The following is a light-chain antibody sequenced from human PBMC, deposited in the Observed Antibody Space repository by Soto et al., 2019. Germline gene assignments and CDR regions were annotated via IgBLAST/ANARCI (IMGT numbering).Light chain of an antibody. CDR2: GTS. V-gene: IGKV1-39*01. Sequence: DIQMTQSPSSLSASVGDRVTITCRASQSIRSYLNWYQQKPGKAPQVMIYGTSSLQSWVPSRFSGSGSGADFTLTISSLHPEDFATYYCQQSYSTPYTFGHGTKLEIK. CDR3: QQSYSTPYT. CDR1: QSIRSY. J-gene: IGKJ2*01.